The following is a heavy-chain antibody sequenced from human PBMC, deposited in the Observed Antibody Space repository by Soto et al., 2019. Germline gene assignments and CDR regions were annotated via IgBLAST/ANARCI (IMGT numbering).Heavy chain of an antibody. CDR1: CASVTSGYYY. Sequence: QAQLQESGPGLVRPSQTLSLSCSVSCASVTSGYYYWNWIRQTPGTGLEWLGYMHDSGTTSYNPSLKSRVTISRDTSKHQFSLKLTSVSAADTAVYFCARGGLYDLWSGLFDWGQGIRVTVSS. J-gene: IGHJ4*02. D-gene: IGHD3-3*01. CDR3: ARGGLYDLWSGLFD. V-gene: IGHV4-30-4*01. CDR2: MHDSGTT.